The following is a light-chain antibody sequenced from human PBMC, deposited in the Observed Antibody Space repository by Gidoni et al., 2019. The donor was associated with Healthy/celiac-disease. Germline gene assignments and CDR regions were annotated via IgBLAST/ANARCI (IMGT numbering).Light chain of an antibody. J-gene: IGKJ2*01. V-gene: IGKV3-20*01. Sequence: EMVLTQSPGTLSLSPGERATLSCRASQRVSSSDFAWYQQKPGQAPRLLISGASSRSTGIPDRFSGSGSGTDFTLAISRLEPEDFAVYYCQQYGSSPYTFGQGTKLEI. CDR3: QQYGSSPYT. CDR2: GAS. CDR1: QRVSSSD.